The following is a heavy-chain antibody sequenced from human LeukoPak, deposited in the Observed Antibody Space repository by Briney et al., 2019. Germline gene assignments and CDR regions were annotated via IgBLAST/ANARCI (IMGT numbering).Heavy chain of an antibody. J-gene: IGHJ4*02. V-gene: IGHV1-2*02. CDR1: GYTFTGYY. D-gene: IGHD2-2*01. CDR2: INPNSGGT. CDR3: ARDGEVRQGHCTTTSCPVDY. Sequence: RASVKVSCKASGYTFTGYYMHWVRQAPGQGLEWMGWINPNSGGTNYAQKFQGRVTMTRDTSISTAYMELSRLRSDDTAVYYCARDGEVRQGHCTTTSCPVDYWGQGTLITVSS.